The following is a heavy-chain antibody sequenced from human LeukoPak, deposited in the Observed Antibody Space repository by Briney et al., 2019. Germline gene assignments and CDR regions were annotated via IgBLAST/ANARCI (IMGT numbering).Heavy chain of an antibody. CDR3: ARSRYNWNYYFDY. Sequence: SETLSLTCTVSGDSISGYYWSWIGQPPGKGLEWIGYIYYSGTTNYNPSLNSRVTISVDTSKNEASLKLSSVTAADTAVYYCARSRYNWNYYFDYWGQGTLVTVSS. J-gene: IGHJ4*02. CDR2: IYYSGTT. CDR1: GDSISGYY. V-gene: IGHV4-59*01. D-gene: IGHD1-7*01.